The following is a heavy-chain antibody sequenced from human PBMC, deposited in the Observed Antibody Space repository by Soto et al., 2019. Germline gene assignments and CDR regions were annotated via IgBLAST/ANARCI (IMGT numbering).Heavy chain of an antibody. V-gene: IGHV1-18*04. J-gene: IGHJ6*02. Sequence: ASVLVSCKASGCTFTSYGISWVRQAPVQGLEWMGWISAYNGNTNYAQKLQGRVTMTTDTSTSTAYMELRSLRSDDTAVYYCARGQMDTVYYYYGMDVWGQGTTVTVSS. CDR3: ARGQMDTVYYYYGMDV. CDR1: GCTFTSYG. CDR2: ISAYNGNT.